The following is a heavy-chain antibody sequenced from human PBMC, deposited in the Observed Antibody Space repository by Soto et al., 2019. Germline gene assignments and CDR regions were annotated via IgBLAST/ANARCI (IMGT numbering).Heavy chain of an antibody. J-gene: IGHJ5*02. D-gene: IGHD2-2*02. V-gene: IGHV1-18*04. CDR3: ARLVVPAAINWFDP. CDR1: GYTFTSYG. CDR2: IRAYTGYT. Sequence: ASVKVSCKASGYTFTSYGVSWVRQAPGQGLEWMGWIRAYTGYTNYAQKFQGRVTITTDTSTSTAYMELRSLISDDTAVYYCARLVVPAAINWFDPWGQGTLVTVAS.